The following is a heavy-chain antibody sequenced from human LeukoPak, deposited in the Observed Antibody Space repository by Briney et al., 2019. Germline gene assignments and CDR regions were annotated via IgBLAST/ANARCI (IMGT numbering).Heavy chain of an antibody. J-gene: IGHJ4*02. Sequence: ASVKVSCKTSGYTFTSYDINWVRQATGQGLEWLGWMSPSSGGTNYAQKFQGRVTMTRDTSISTAYMELSRLRSDDTAVYYCARDGDSSSSGPGFDYWGQGTLVTVSS. CDR1: GYTFTSYD. CDR3: ARDGDSSSSGPGFDY. CDR2: MSPSSGGT. D-gene: IGHD6-6*01. V-gene: IGHV1-2*02.